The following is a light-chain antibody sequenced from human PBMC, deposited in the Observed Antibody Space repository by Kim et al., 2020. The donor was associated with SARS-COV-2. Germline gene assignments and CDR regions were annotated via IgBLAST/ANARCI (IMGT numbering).Light chain of an antibody. V-gene: IGLV2-14*03. CDR2: DVS. J-gene: IGLJ3*02. CDR3: SSNTSSNTLV. CDR1: SSDVGGYSY. Sequence: QSVLTQPASVSGSPGQSITISCTGTSSDVGGYSYVSWFQKHPVKAPKLLIYDVSNRPSGVSNRFSGSKSGNTASLTISGLQAEDEADYYCSSNTSSNTLVFGGGTQLTVL.